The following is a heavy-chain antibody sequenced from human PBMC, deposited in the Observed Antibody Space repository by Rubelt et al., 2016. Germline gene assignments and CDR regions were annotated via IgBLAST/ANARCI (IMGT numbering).Heavy chain of an antibody. V-gene: IGHV4-31*02. CDR3: ARVRYYSSGYYGLPDY. CDR2: IYYSGST. D-gene: IGHD3-22*01. Sequence: RTGGYYWTWIRQHPGKSLEWLGYIYYSGSTYYNPSLKSRVNISVDTSKNQFSLKLTLGTAADTAVYYCARVRYYSSGYYGLPDYWGQGTLVTVSS. J-gene: IGHJ4*02. CDR1: RTGGYY.